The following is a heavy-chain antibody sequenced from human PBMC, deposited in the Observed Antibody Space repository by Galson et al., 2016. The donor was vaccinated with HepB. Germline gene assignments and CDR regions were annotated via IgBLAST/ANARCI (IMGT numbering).Heavy chain of an antibody. CDR2: VTETGRT. V-gene: IGHV4-34*01. CDR3: ARTPPGDYYYAMDV. CDR1: GGSISGYY. Sequence: LSLTCAVYGGSISGYYWSWIRQPPGKGLEWIGEVTETGRTNDNPSLKSRVTVSLATSKDRFSLRLTSVTAADTAVYYCARTPPGDYYYAMDVWGEGTTVIV. J-gene: IGHJ6*02.